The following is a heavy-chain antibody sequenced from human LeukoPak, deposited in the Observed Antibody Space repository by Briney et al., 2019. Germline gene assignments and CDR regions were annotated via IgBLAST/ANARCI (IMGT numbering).Heavy chain of an antibody. V-gene: IGHV4-61*01. D-gene: IGHD6-19*01. CDR2: IYYSGST. Sequence: SETLSLTCTASGGSVSSGSYYWSWIRQPPGKGLEWIGYIYYSGSTNYNPSLKSRVTISVDTSKNQFSLKLSSVTAADTAVYYCARVTYSSGWPLFDYWGQGTLVTVSS. J-gene: IGHJ4*02. CDR1: GGSVSSGSYY. CDR3: ARVTYSSGWPLFDY.